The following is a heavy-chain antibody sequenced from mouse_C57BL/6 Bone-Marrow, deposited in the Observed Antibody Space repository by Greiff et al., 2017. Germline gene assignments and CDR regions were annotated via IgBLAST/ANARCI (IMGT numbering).Heavy chain of an antibody. J-gene: IGHJ2*01. V-gene: IGHV2-9-1*01. D-gene: IGHD2-3*01. Sequence: VKVVESGPGLVAPSQSLSITCTVSGFSLTSYAISWVRQPPGKGLEWLGVIWTGGGTNYNSALKSRLSISNDNSKSQVFLKMNSLQTDDTARYYCTRNYLGWLLRFDYWGQGTTLTVSS. CDR3: TRNYLGWLLRFDY. CDR1: GFSLTSYA. CDR2: IWTGGGT.